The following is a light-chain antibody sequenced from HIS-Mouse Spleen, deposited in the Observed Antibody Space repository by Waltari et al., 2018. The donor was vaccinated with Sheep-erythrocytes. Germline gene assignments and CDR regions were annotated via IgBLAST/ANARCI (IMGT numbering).Light chain of an antibody. J-gene: IGLJ2*01. CDR2: EVS. Sequence: QSALTQPPSASGSPGQSVTISCTGTSSDVGGYNYVSWYQQHPGKAPKRMIYEVSKRPAGVPDRFSGCKSGNTASLTGSGLQAEDEADYYCSSYAGSNNLVFGGGTKLTVL. V-gene: IGLV2-8*01. CDR3: SSYAGSNNLV. CDR1: SSDVGGYNY.